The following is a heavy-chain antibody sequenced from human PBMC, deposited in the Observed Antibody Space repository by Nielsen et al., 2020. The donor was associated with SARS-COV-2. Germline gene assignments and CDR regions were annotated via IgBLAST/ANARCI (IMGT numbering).Heavy chain of an antibody. CDR2: IYYSGST. CDR1: GGSISSYY. J-gene: IGHJ4*02. V-gene: IGHV4-59*01. CDR3: ARYLRNSGSYYFDY. Sequence: SETLSLTCTVSGGSISSYYWSWIRQPPGKGLEWIGYIYYSGSTNYNPSLKSRVTISVDTSKNQFSLKLSSVTAADTAVYYCARYLRNSGSYYFDYWGQGTLVTVSS. D-gene: IGHD1-26*01.